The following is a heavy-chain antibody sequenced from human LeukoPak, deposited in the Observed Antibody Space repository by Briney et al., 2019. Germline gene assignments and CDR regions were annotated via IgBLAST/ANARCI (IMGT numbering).Heavy chain of an antibody. CDR1: GFPLSRYA. CDR3: ARDLSEKDCIDY. CDR2: ISYDGRIK. V-gene: IGHV3-30-3*01. Sequence: GGSLRLSCAACGFPLSRYAKLWVRQAPGKGLEWVSFISYDGRIKYYADSVKGRLPISRDNSKHTVSLKVHRLRAGDRAIFFFARDLSEKDCIDYWGQGTQVTVSS. D-gene: IGHD3/OR15-3a*01. J-gene: IGHJ4*02.